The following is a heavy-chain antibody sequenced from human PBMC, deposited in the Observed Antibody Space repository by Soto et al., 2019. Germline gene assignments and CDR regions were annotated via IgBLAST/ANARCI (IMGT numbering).Heavy chain of an antibody. Sequence: PSETLSLTCTVSGGSISSGDYYWSWIRQPPGKGLEWIGYIYYSGSTYYNPSLKSRVTISVDTSKNQFSLRLSSMTAADTAVYYCARVSPTFDYLDYWGQGIVVTVSS. CDR1: GGSISSGDYY. CDR3: ARVSPTFDYLDY. V-gene: IGHV4-30-4*01. J-gene: IGHJ4*02. CDR2: IYYSGST.